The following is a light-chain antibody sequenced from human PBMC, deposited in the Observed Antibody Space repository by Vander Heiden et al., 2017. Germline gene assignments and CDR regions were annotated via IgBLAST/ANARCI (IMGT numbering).Light chain of an antibody. CDR3: QVWDRSDDRVI. V-gene: IGLV3-21*02. Sequence: SYVLTQPPSLSVAPGQTARSSCAGTNIGSRIVFWYQQKPGQAPGLVVSDDRDRPSGIPERFFGSISASTATLTITRVEAGDEADYYCQVWDRSDDRVIFGGGTRVTVL. CDR2: DDR. CDR1: NIGSRI. J-gene: IGLJ2*01.